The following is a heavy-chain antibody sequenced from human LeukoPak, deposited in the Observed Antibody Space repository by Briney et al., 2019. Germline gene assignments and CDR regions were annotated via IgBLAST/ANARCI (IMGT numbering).Heavy chain of an antibody. V-gene: IGHV3-74*01. Sequence: GGSLRLSCAASGFTFSNYWMHWVRQAPGKGLVWVSRINSDGSSTTYADSVKGRFTISRDNAKNTLYLQMNSLRAEDTAVYYCARDYGRSRDYGMGVWGQGTTVTVSS. CDR1: GFTFSNYW. CDR2: INSDGSST. CDR3: ARDYGRSRDYGMGV. D-gene: IGHD3-10*01. J-gene: IGHJ6*02.